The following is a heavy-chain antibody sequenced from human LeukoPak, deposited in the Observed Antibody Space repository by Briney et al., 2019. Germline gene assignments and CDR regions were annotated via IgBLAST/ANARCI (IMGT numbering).Heavy chain of an antibody. CDR2: IYYSGST. CDR3: ARPLGLVGAYAFDI. CDR1: GGSISSGDCY. D-gene: IGHD1-26*01. J-gene: IGHJ3*02. V-gene: IGHV4-30-4*01. Sequence: PSETLPLTCTVSGGSISSGDCYWSWIRQPPGKGLEWIGYIYYSGSTYYNPSLKSRVTISVDTSKNQFSLKLSSVTAADTAVYYCARPLGLVGAYAFDIWGQGTMVTVSS.